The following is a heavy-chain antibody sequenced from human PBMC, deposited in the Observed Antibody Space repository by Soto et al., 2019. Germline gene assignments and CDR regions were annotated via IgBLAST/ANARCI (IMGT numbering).Heavy chain of an antibody. CDR1: GGSVSSGSYY. D-gene: IGHD6-19*01. CDR2: ISYTGTT. V-gene: IGHV4-61*01. CDR3: AKLVAVAGTDDWFDP. Sequence: QVQLQESGPGLVKPSETLSLTCTVSGGSVSSGSYYWTWIRQPPGKGLEWIGYISYTGTTNYNPSVKSQVTIAVDTSKNQFSLRLISVTPADTALYYCAKLVAVAGTDDWFDPWGQGTLFTVSS. J-gene: IGHJ5*02.